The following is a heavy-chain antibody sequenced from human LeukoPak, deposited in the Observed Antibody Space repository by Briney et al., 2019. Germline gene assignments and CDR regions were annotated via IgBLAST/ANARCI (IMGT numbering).Heavy chain of an antibody. CDR2: IYGGGST. D-gene: IGHD1-26*01. J-gene: IGHJ2*01. V-gene: IGHV3-53*01. CDR1: GSTVSSNY. Sequence: GGSLRLSCAASGSTVSSNYMSWVRQAPGKGLEWVSIIYGGGSTYYADSVKGRFTISRDNSKNTLYLQMNSLRVEDTAVYYCAREVRSLWYFDLWGRGTLVTVSS. CDR3: AREVRSLWYFDL.